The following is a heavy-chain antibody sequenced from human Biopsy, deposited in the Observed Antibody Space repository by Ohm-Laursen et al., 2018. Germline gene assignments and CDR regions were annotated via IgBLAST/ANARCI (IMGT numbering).Heavy chain of an antibody. CDR2: ISSSGRTM. CDR3: TRAEAGSGSLLYFDY. V-gene: IGHV3-11*04. D-gene: IGHD3-10*01. J-gene: IGHJ4*02. CDR1: GFSFSDYY. Sequence: GSLRLSCAASGFSFSDYYMIWIRQAPGKGLEWVSYISSSGRTMYYADAVKGRFTISRDNAKNTVFLQMNSLRAEDTAVYYCTRAEAGSGSLLYFDYWGQGTLVTVSS.